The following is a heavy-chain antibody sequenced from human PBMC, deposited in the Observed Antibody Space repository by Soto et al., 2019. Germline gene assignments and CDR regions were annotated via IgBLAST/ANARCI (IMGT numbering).Heavy chain of an antibody. CDR1: GFTFDDYS. J-gene: IGHJ6*02. V-gene: IGHV3-9*01. CDR3: EKDKAHRIQIWLRWSSGMDV. D-gene: IGHD5-18*01. CDR2: ISWNSVSI. Sequence: GGSLRLSCAASGFTFDDYSIHWVRQAPWKGLEWVSGISWNSVSIGYADSVKGRLTISRDNAKNYLYLQMNSLRAEDKALYYFEKDKAHRIQIWLRWSSGMDVWGQGTTVTVSS.